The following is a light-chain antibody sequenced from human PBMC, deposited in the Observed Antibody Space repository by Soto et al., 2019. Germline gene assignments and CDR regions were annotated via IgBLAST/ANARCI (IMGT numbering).Light chain of an antibody. V-gene: IGLV2-14*01. Sequence: QSALTQPASVSGSPGQSITISCTGTSSDVGDNNYVSWYQQHPGKAPKLMIYDVTHRPSGISNRFSGSKSGNTASLTISGPQAEDEADYYCSSYTSSSTLYVFGTGTKVTVL. J-gene: IGLJ1*01. CDR3: SSYTSSSTLYV. CDR1: SSDVGDNNY. CDR2: DVT.